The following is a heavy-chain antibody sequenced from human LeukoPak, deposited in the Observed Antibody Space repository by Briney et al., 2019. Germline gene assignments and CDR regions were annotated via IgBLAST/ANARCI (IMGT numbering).Heavy chain of an antibody. D-gene: IGHD6-19*01. CDR2: ISGDDST. CDR1: GFTFSSYA. Sequence: GGSLRLSCAASGFTFSSYAMSWVRQAPGKGLEWVSTISGDDSTSYADSVRGRFTISRDNSKNTLYLQMNSLRAEGTAVYYCAKDPGGGWSNYWGQGTLVTVSS. CDR3: AKDPGGGWSNY. V-gene: IGHV3-23*01. J-gene: IGHJ4*02.